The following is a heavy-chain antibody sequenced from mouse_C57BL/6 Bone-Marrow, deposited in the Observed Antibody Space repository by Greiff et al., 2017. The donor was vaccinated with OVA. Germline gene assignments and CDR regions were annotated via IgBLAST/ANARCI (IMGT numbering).Heavy chain of an antibody. CDR1: AVDFSRSW. CDR3: ARRDSSGYEGFDY. Sequence: EAEAVDFSRSWMSWVRRAPGKGLEWIGEINPDSSTINYAPSLKDKFIISRDNAKNTLYLQMSKVRSEDTALYYCARRDSSGYEGFDYWGQGTTLTVSS. D-gene: IGHD3-2*02. J-gene: IGHJ2*01. CDR2: INPDSSTI. V-gene: IGHV4-1*01.